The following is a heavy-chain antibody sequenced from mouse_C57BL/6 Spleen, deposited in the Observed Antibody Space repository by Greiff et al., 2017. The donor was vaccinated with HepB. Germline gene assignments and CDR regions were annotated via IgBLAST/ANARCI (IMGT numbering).Heavy chain of an antibody. CDR3: ARRYGSSYFYAMDY. D-gene: IGHD1-1*01. CDR1: GYTFTSYW. Sequence: VQLQQPGAELVKPGASVKMSCKASGYTFTSYWITWVKQRPGQGLEWLGDIYPGSGSTNYNEKFKSKATLTVDTSSSTAYMQLSRLTSEDSAVYYWARRYGSSYFYAMDYWGQGTSVTVSS. V-gene: IGHV1-55*01. J-gene: IGHJ4*01. CDR2: IYPGSGST.